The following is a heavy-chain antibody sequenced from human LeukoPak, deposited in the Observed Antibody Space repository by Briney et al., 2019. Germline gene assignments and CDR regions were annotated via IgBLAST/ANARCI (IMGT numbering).Heavy chain of an antibody. D-gene: IGHD3-3*01. V-gene: IGHV1-18*01. Sequence: ASVEVSCKASGYTFTSYGISWVRQAPGQGLEWMGWISAYNGNTNYAQRLQGRVTMTTDTSTSTAYMELRSLRSDDTAVYYCARGGGWYYDFWSGYYSLDYWGQGTLVTVSS. CDR2: ISAYNGNT. CDR1: GYTFTSYG. J-gene: IGHJ4*02. CDR3: ARGGGWYYDFWSGYYSLDY.